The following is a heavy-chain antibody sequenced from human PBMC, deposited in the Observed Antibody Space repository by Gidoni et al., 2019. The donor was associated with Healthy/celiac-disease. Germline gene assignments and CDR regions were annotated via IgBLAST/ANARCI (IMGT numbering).Heavy chain of an antibody. CDR1: GFTFSSYG. J-gene: IGHJ4*02. CDR3: ARDVGAHDY. D-gene: IGHD1-26*01. Sequence: QVQLVESGGGVVQPGRSLGLSCAASGFTFSSYGMPWVRQAPGKGLEWVAVIWYDGSNKYYADSVKGRFTISRDNSKNTLYLQMNSLRAEDTAVYYCARDVGAHDYWGQGTLVTVSS. CDR2: IWYDGSNK. V-gene: IGHV3-33*01.